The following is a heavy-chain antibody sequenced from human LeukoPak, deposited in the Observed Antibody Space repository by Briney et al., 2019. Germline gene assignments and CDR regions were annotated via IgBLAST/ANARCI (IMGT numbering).Heavy chain of an antibody. D-gene: IGHD1-26*01. J-gene: IGHJ4*02. CDR2: INHSGST. CDR1: GGSFSGYY. Sequence: SETLSLTCAVYGGSFSGYYWSWIRQPPGKGLEWIGEINHSGSTNYNPSLKSRVTISVDTSKNQFSLKLSSVTAADTADYYCATPNSGRFYYLDYWGQGILVTVSS. CDR3: ATPNSGRFYYLDY. V-gene: IGHV4-34*01.